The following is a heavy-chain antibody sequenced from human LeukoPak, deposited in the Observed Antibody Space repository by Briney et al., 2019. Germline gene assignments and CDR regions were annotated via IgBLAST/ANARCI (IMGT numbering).Heavy chain of an antibody. J-gene: IGHJ4*02. Sequence: KPSETLSLTCTVSGGSISSYYWSWIRQPAGKGLEWIGRIYHSGSTYYNPSLKSRVTISVDTSKNQFSLKLSSVTAADTAVYYCARALGRDGYNGGKGNFDYWGQGTLVTVSS. D-gene: IGHD5-24*01. CDR2: IYHSGST. CDR3: ARALGRDGYNGGKGNFDY. CDR1: GGSISSYY. V-gene: IGHV4-4*07.